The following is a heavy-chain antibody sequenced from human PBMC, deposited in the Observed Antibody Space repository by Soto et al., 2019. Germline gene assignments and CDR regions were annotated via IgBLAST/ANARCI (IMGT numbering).Heavy chain of an antibody. CDR1: GGSISSGGYY. J-gene: IGHJ6*02. V-gene: IGHV4-31*03. CDR2: IYYSGST. CDR3: ARDRGYYGDYHEENYYYGMDV. Sequence: PSETLSLTCTVSGGSISSGGYYWSWIRQHPGKGLEWIGYIYYSGSTYYNPSLKSRVTISVDTSKNQFSLKLSSVTAADTAVYYCARDRGYYGDYHEENYYYGMDVWGQGTTVTVSS. D-gene: IGHD4-17*01.